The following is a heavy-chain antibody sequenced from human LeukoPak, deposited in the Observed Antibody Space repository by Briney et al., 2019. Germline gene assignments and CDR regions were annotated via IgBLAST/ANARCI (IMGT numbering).Heavy chain of an antibody. Sequence: SETLSLTCTVSGYSISSGYYWVWIRQPPGKGLEWIGSIYHSGSTYYNPSLKSRVTISVDTSKNQFSLKLSSVTAADTAVYYCAREISGGWFGELVDYWGQGTLVTVSS. CDR1: GYSISSGYY. D-gene: IGHD3-10*01. CDR3: AREISGGWFGELVDY. CDR2: IYHSGST. V-gene: IGHV4-38-2*02. J-gene: IGHJ4*02.